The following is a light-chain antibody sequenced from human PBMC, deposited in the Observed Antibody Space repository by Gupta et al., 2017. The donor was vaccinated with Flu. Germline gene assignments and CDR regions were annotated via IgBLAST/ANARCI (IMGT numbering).Light chain of an antibody. CDR3: GTWDTSLSAVV. J-gene: IGLJ3*02. CDR2: ENN. CDR1: SSNIGNNY. Sequence: SSSNIGNNYVSWYQQLPGTAPKLLIFENNRRPSGTPDRFSGSKSGTSATLGVTGLQTGDEAEYYCGTWDTSLSAVVFGGGTKLTVL. V-gene: IGLV1-51*02.